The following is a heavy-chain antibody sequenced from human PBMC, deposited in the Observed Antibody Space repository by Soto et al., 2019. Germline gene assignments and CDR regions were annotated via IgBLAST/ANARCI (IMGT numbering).Heavy chain of an antibody. V-gene: IGHV2-5*02. Sequence: QITLKESGPTLVNPTQTLTLTCTFSGFSLNTGRVGVGWIRQPPGGALEWVALIYWDDDKRYSPYLRSRLTITQDTSKKQVVLTITNMDPVDTATYSCAHSSYYGSGSYSFWYFDLWGRGTLVTVSS. D-gene: IGHD3-10*01. CDR2: IYWDDDK. J-gene: IGHJ2*01. CDR1: GFSLNTGRVG. CDR3: AHSSYYGSGSYSFWYFDL.